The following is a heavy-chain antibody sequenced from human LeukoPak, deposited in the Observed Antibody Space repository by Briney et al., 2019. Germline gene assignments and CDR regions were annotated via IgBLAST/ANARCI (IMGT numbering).Heavy chain of an antibody. CDR3: ARTYRTNWFDP. CDR1: GDSISSSSYY. J-gene: IGHJ5*02. V-gene: IGHV4-39*07. D-gene: IGHD1-26*01. Sequence: SETLSLTCTVSGDSISSSSYYWGWIRQPPGKGLEWIGSIYYSGSTYYNPSLKSRVTISVDTSKNQFSLKLSSVTAADTAVYYCARTYRTNWFDPWGQGTLVTVSS. CDR2: IYYSGST.